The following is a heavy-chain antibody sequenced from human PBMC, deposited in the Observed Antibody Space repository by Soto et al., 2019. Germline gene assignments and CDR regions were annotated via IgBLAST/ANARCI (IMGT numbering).Heavy chain of an antibody. J-gene: IGHJ4*02. CDR3: AKAGKYGGYGYYFCY. CDR1: GYTFSAYY. V-gene: IGHV1-2*02. Sequence: GSVKVSCKASGYTFSAYYMHWVRQAPGQGVEWMGGINPNSGATNYAEKFHGRVTMTRDASIRTAYMELSRLTSDDTALYYCAKAGKYGGYGYYFCYRGQGTLVSVPS. CDR2: INPNSGAT. D-gene: IGHD4-17*01.